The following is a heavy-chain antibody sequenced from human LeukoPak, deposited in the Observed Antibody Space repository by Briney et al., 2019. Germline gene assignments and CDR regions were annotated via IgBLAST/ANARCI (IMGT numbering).Heavy chain of an antibody. CDR1: GGSITTYY. CDR2: IYYSGST. D-gene: IGHD2-15*01. V-gene: IGHV4-59*01. CDR3: ARSPERFCSGGSCYSSHYFDY. Sequence: KTSETLSLTCTVSGGSITTYYWSWIRQTPEKGLECIGYIYYSGSTNYNPSLKSRVTISVDTSKNQFSLKLSSVTAADTAVYYCARSPERFCSGGSCYSSHYFDYWGQGTLVTVSS. J-gene: IGHJ4*02.